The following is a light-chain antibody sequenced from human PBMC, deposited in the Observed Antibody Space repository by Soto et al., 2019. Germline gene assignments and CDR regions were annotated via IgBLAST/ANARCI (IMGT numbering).Light chain of an antibody. CDR1: QSVSSN. Sequence: EIGMTQSPAALSVSPGERATLSCRASQSVSSNLAWYQQKPGQAPRLLIYGASTRATGIPARFSGSGSGTEFTLTISSLQSEDFAVYYCQQRSDWPWTFGQGTMVDI. V-gene: IGKV3-15*01. CDR2: GAS. J-gene: IGKJ1*01. CDR3: QQRSDWPWT.